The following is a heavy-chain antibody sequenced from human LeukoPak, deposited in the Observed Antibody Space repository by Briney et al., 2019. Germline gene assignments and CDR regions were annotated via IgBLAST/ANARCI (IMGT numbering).Heavy chain of an antibody. CDR1: GFTVSSNY. D-gene: IGHD3-10*01. CDR2: IYSGGST. J-gene: IGHJ6*03. V-gene: IGHV3-53*01. CDR3: ASGSGSYRTPYYYMDV. Sequence: GGSLRLSCAASGFTVSSNYMSWVRQAPGEGLEWVSVIYSGGSTYYADSVKGRFTISRDNSKNTLYLQMNSLRAEDTAVYYCASGSGSYRTPYYYMDVWGTGTTVTVSS.